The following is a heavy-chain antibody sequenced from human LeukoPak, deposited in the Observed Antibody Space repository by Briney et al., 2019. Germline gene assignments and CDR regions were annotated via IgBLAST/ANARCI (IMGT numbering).Heavy chain of an antibody. J-gene: IGHJ4*02. Sequence: SQTLSLTCTVSGGSITSGGYYWSWIRQPPGKGLEWIGYIHQSGNTYYNPSLKSRATISVDRSKNQFSLKLSSVTAADTAVYYCARRGEPGAIPVFDYWGQGTLVTVSS. D-gene: IGHD2-2*02. CDR1: GGSITSGGYY. V-gene: IGHV4-30-2*01. CDR2: IHQSGNT. CDR3: ARRGEPGAIPVFDY.